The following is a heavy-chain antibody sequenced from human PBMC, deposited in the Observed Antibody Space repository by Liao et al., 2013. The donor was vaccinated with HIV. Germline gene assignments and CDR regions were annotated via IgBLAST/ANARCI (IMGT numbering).Heavy chain of an antibody. V-gene: IGHV4-59*04. J-gene: IGHJ4*02. D-gene: IGHD2-21*01. CDR3: ARGLRVVVPAQQLLGGYFDY. CDR2: VSHAGST. Sequence: QVQLQESGPGLVKPSETLSLTCTVSGGSISSYYWSWIRQSPEKGLEWIGEVSHAGSTHYSPPLKSRVTISLDTSKNQFSLSLTSVTVADTGVYYCARGLRVVVPAQQLLGGYFDYWGRGSLVTVSS. CDR1: GGSISSYY.